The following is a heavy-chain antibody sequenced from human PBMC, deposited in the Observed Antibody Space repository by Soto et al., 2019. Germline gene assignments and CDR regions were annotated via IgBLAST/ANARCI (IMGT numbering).Heavy chain of an antibody. V-gene: IGHV3-30*03. J-gene: IGHJ3*02. CDR3: ATGEESSGLIEDAFDI. CDR2: ISYDGSNK. Sequence: PGGSLRLSCAASGFTFSSYGMHWVRQAPGKGLEWVAVISYDGSNKYYADSVKGRFTISRDNSKNTLYLQMNSLRAEDTAVYYCATGEESSGLIEDAFDIWGQGTMVTVSS. D-gene: IGHD6-19*01. CDR1: GFTFSSYG.